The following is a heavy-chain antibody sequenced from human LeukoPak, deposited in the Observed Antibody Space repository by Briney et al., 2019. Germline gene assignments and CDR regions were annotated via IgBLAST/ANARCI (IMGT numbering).Heavy chain of an antibody. Sequence: GGSLRLSCAASGSFFGTYAMNWVGQALGKGLEWVSYISSSGSTINYADSVKGRFTISRDNAKNSLYLQMNSLRAEDTAVYYCARSWSYGEGYWGQGTLVTVSS. CDR1: GSFFGTYA. CDR3: ARSWSYGEGY. V-gene: IGHV3-48*03. D-gene: IGHD1-26*01. CDR2: ISSSGSTI. J-gene: IGHJ4*02.